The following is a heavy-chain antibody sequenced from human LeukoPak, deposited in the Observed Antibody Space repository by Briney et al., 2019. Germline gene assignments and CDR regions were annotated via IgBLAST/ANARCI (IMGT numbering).Heavy chain of an antibody. V-gene: IGHV3-48*04. D-gene: IGHD1-1*01. CDR3: AHGGATGTFAVAGYYGMDV. CDR1: GFTFSSYA. Sequence: PGGSLRLSCAASGFTFSSYAMSWVRQAPGKGLEWVSYISSSGSTIYYADSVKGRFTISRDNAKNSLYLQMNSLRAEDTAVYYCAHGGATGTFAVAGYYGMDVWGQGTTVTVSS. J-gene: IGHJ6*02. CDR2: ISSSGSTI.